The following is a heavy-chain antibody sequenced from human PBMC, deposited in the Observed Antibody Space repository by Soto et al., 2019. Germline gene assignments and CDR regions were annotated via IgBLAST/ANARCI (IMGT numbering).Heavy chain of an antibody. V-gene: IGHV4-31*03. J-gene: IGHJ4*02. CDR1: GGSISSGGYY. D-gene: IGHD2-21*02. Sequence: QVQLQESGPGLVKPSQTLSLTCTVSGGSISSGGYYWSWIRQHPGKGLEWIGYIYYSGSTYYNPSLKSRVTISVATSKNQFSLKLSSVTAADTAVYDCARGGDCGGDCYALDYWGQGTLVTVSS. CDR2: IYYSGST. CDR3: ARGGDCGGDCYALDY.